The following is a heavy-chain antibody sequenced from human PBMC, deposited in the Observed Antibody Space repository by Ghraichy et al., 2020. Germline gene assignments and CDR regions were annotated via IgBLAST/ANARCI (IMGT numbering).Heavy chain of an antibody. J-gene: IGHJ6*02. V-gene: IGHV4-59*01. CDR2: IYYSGST. CDR3: ARVRGDTAIYLDV. CDR1: GGSISSYY. Sequence: SETLSLTCTVSGGSISSYYWSWIRQPPGKGLEWIGYIYYSGSTNYNPSLKSRVTISVDTSKNQFSLKLSSVTAADTAVYYCARVRGDTAIYLDVWGQGTTVNVSS. D-gene: IGHD5-18*01.